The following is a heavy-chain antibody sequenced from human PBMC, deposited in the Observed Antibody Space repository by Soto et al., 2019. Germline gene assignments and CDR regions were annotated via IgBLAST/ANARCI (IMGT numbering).Heavy chain of an antibody. CDR3: TRWDGRCSGGSCFFDS. J-gene: IGHJ4*02. Sequence: EVQLVESGGGLVQSGGSLRLSCIVSGFSLTQYWMSWVRQTPRKGLEWVAKINEDGTKRDYMESVEGRFTISRDNAKNSVSLQMNSLRADDTAVYFCTRWDGRCSGGSCFFDSWGQGTLVTVSS. D-gene: IGHD2-15*01. CDR1: GFSLTQYW. CDR2: INEDGTKR. V-gene: IGHV3-7*01.